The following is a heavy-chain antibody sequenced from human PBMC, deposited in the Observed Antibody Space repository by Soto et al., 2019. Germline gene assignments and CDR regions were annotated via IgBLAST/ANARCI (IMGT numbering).Heavy chain of an antibody. J-gene: IGHJ6*03. CDR1: GFTFSNYA. CDR3: AKVGIGSYYYYMDV. Sequence: RGSLRLSCAASGFTFSNYAMTWVRQAPGKGLEWVSAISGSGGSTYYADSVKGRFTISRDNSKITLFLQMNSLRAEDTAVYYCAKVGIGSYYYYMDVWGKGTTVTVSS. D-gene: IGHD1-26*01. CDR2: ISGSGGST. V-gene: IGHV3-23*01.